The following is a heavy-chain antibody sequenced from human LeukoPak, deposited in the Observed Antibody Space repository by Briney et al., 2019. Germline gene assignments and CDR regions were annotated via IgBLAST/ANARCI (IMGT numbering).Heavy chain of an antibody. Sequence: ASVKVSCKASGYTFTNYAMNWVRQAPGQGLEWMGWINPNSGGTNYAQKFQGRVTMTRDTSISTAYMELSRLRSDDTAVYYCARALDLGELSFPYYFDYWGQGTLVTVSS. J-gene: IGHJ4*02. CDR3: ARALDLGELSFPYYFDY. D-gene: IGHD3-16*02. V-gene: IGHV1-2*02. CDR2: INPNSGGT. CDR1: GYTFTNYA.